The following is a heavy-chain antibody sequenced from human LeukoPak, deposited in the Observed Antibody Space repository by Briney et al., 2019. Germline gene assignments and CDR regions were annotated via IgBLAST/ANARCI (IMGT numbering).Heavy chain of an antibody. J-gene: IGHJ6*02. D-gene: IGHD2-2*01. Sequence: GALRLSCAASGFTFSSYSMNWVRQAPGKGLEWVSSISSSSSYIYYADSVKGRFTISRDNAKNSLYLQMNSLRAEDTAVYYCARDGGYCSSTSCYAYGMDVWGQGTTVTVSS. CDR2: ISSSSSYI. CDR3: ARDGGYCSSTSCYAYGMDV. CDR1: GFTFSSYS. V-gene: IGHV3-21*01.